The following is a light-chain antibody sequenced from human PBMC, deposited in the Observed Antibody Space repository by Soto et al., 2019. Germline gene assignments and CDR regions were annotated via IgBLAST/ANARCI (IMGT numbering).Light chain of an antibody. Sequence: QSALTQPASVSGSPGQSITISCTGTSSDIGTYNYVSWYQQHPGKVPKVMIFQVSNRPSGVSNRFSGSKSGSTASLTISGLQPEDEADYYCSSYSSGSTLVLFGGGTKLTVL. CDR2: QVS. V-gene: IGLV2-14*01. CDR1: SSDIGTYNY. J-gene: IGLJ2*01. CDR3: SSYSSGSTLVL.